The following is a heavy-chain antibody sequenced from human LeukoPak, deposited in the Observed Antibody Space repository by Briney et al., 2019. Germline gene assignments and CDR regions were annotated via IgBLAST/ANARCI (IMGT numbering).Heavy chain of an antibody. CDR1: GFTFSSYA. Sequence: GGSLRLSCAASGFTFSSYAMHWVRQAPGKGLEWVAVISYDGSNKYYADSVKGRFTISRDNSKNTLYLQMNSLRAEDTAVYCCAREGYYDSTLIYYFDYWGQGTLVTVSS. CDR3: AREGYYDSTLIYYFDY. CDR2: ISYDGSNK. D-gene: IGHD3-22*01. J-gene: IGHJ4*02. V-gene: IGHV3-30-3*01.